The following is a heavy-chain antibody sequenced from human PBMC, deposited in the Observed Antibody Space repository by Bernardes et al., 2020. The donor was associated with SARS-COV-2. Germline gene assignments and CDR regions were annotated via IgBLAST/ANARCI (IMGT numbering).Heavy chain of an antibody. CDR1: GFTFSSFT. J-gene: IGHJ6*02. CDR2: ISSNSAST. D-gene: IGHD2-8*01. V-gene: IGHV3-21*06. Sequence: GGSLRLSCAASGFTFSSFTMNWVRQAPGKGLEWVSSISSNSASTYYADFVKGRFTISRDNVKNVVFLQMTSLTVEDTAVYYCAFGGNGVNAPGMDVWGQGTTVTVSS. CDR3: AFGGNGVNAPGMDV.